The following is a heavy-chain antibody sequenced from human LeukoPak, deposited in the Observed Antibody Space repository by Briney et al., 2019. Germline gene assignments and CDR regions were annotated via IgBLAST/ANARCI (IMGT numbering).Heavy chain of an antibody. CDR3: ARRSQSYDSSGYSPGYYFDY. Sequence: PSETLSLTCTVSGGSISSSSYYWGWIRQPPGKGLEWIGSIYYSGSTYYNPSLKSRVTISVDTSKNQFSLKLSSVTAADTAVYYCARRSQSYDSSGYSPGYYFDYWGQGTLVAVSS. V-gene: IGHV4-39*01. J-gene: IGHJ4*02. D-gene: IGHD3-22*01. CDR1: GGSISSSSYY. CDR2: IYYSGST.